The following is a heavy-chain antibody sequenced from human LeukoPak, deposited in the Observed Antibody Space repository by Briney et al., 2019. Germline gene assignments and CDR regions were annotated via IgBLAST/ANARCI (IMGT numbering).Heavy chain of an antibody. V-gene: IGHV4-34*01. CDR1: GGSFSGYY. CDR3: ARAGSEMATINY. J-gene: IGHJ4*02. CDR2: INHSGST. D-gene: IGHD5-12*01. Sequence: NTSETLSLTCAVYGGSFSGYYWSWIRQPPVKGLEWIGEINHSGSTNYNPSLKSRVTISVDTSKNQFSLKLSSVTAADTAVYYCARAGSEMATINYWGQGALVTVSS.